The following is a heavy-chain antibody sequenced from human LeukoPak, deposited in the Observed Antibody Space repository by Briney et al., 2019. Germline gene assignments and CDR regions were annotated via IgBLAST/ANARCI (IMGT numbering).Heavy chain of an antibody. CDR1: GYTFTSYY. Sequence: ASVKVSCKASGYTFTSYYMHWVRQAPGQGLEWMGWINPNSGGTNYAQKFQGWVTMTRDTSISTAYMELSRLRSDDTAVYYCARDPNFSSGWYDYWGQGTLVTVSS. V-gene: IGHV1-2*04. CDR3: ARDPNFSSGWYDY. CDR2: INPNSGGT. J-gene: IGHJ4*02. D-gene: IGHD6-19*01.